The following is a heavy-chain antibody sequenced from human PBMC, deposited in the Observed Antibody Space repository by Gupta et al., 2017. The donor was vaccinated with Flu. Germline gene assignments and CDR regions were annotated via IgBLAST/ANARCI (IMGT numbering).Heavy chain of an antibody. CDR2: INPNSGGT. CDR3: AARSIAAAGTMWFDP. J-gene: IGHJ5*02. Sequence: QVQLVQSGAEVKQPGVSVKVSCKASGYTFTAYDMHWVRQDPGQGLEWMGRINPNSGGTNYAQKFQGRVTMTRDTSISTAYMVLSRLRSDDTAVYYCAARSIAAAGTMWFDPWGQGTLVTVSS. D-gene: IGHD6-13*01. V-gene: IGHV1-2*06. CDR1: GYTFTAYD.